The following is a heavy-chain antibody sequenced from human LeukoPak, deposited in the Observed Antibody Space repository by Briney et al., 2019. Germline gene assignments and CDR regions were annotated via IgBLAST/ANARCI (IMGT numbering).Heavy chain of an antibody. CDR2: ISKSGDST. CDR3: AKSLRATYYFDY. CDR1: GFTFSSYA. Sequence: GGSLRLSCAASGFTFSSYATSWVRQAPGKGLEWVSAISKSGDSTYYADSVKGRFTISRDNSKNTLYLQMNSLRAEDTAVYYCAKSLRATYYFDYWGQGTLVTVSS. V-gene: IGHV3-23*01. J-gene: IGHJ4*02. D-gene: IGHD3-16*01.